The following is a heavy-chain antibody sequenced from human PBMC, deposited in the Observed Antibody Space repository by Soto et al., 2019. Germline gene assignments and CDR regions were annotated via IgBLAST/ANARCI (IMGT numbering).Heavy chain of an antibody. CDR2: ISIDGTGK. Sequence: QVQLVESGGGVVQPGGSRSPSCPASGFSFNSYVMLWVRQAPGKGLGGVAAISIDGTGKWYPASVRGRFTLSRDNSINTLYLQMNDLRPEDTAFYSCARDGGASSNTIVEKHNYFDWWGQGTLVTVSS. D-gene: IGHD3-16*01. CDR3: ARDGGASSNTIVEKHNYFDW. CDR1: GFSFNSYV. J-gene: IGHJ4*02. V-gene: IGHV3-30-3*01.